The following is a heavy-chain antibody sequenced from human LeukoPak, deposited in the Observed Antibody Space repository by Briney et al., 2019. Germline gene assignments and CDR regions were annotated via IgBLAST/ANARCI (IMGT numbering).Heavy chain of an antibody. D-gene: IGHD1-26*01. CDR1: VFTFSSYE. CDR3: ARFASWELLPYFDY. J-gene: IGHJ4*02. V-gene: IGHV3-48*03. CDR2: ISSSVSTI. Sequence: GGSLRLSCAASVFTFSSYEMNWVRQAPGNGLEGLSYISSSVSTIYYADSVKGRFTISRDNAKTSLYLQMNSLRAEDTAVYYCARFASWELLPYFDYWGQGTLVTVSS.